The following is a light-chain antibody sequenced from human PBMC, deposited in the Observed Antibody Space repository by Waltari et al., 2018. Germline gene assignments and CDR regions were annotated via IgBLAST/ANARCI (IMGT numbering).Light chain of an antibody. CDR1: QSLGGNY. V-gene: IGKV3-20*01. CDR2: GVS. J-gene: IGKJ4*01. Sequence: TVLTQSPGTLSLSPGERATLSCRASQSLGGNYLVWYQQQPGQPPRLLIYGVSRRATGVPDRFSGSGSGTDFTLTITRLEPEDFAVYYCYHHDYSLTFGGGTKVEI. CDR3: YHHDYSLT.